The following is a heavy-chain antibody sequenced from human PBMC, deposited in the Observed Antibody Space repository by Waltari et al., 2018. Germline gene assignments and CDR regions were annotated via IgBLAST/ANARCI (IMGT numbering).Heavy chain of an antibody. J-gene: IGHJ6*03. V-gene: IGHV3-33*08. CDR3: AKLMDV. CDR1: GFTFSSYG. CDR2: IWYDGSNK. Sequence: QVQLVESGGGVVQPGRSLRLSCAASGFTFSSYGMHWVRQAPGKGLGWVAVIWYDGSNKYYADSVKGRFTISRDNSKNTLYLQMNSLRAEDTAMYYCAKLMDVWGKGTTVTVSS.